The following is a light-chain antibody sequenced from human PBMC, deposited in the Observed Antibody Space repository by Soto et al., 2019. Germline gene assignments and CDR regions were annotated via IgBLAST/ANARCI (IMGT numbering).Light chain of an antibody. CDR2: RAS. CDR1: QTVTSTL. Sequence: EIVLTQSPGTLSLFPGERATLSCRASQTVTSTLLAWFQQKPGQAPGLLIYRASSRATGVPDRFSGSVSGTDFTLTISRLEPEDFALYYCQQYGDAPITFGQGTRLEIK. CDR3: QQYGDAPIT. V-gene: IGKV3-20*01. J-gene: IGKJ5*01.